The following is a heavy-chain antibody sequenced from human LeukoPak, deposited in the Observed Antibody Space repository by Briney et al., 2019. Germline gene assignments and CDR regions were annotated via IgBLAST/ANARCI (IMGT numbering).Heavy chain of an antibody. CDR1: GFTFSSYW. J-gene: IGHJ6*02. Sequence: PGGSLRLSCAASGFTFSSYWMSWVRQAPGKGREWVANIKQEGSEKYYVDSVKGRFTISRDNAKNSLYLQMNSLRAEDTAVYYCATSVGSSSWYPGYYYGMDVWGQGTTVTVSS. CDR3: ATSVGSSSWYPGYYYGMDV. D-gene: IGHD6-13*01. V-gene: IGHV3-7*01. CDR2: IKQEGSEK.